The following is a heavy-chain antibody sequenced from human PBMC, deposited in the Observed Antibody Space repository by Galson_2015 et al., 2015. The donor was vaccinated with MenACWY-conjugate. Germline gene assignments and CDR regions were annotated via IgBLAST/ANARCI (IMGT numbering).Heavy chain of an antibody. J-gene: IGHJ4*02. D-gene: IGHD1-26*01. Sequence: ETLSLTCAVYGGSFSGYYWSWIRQPPGKGLEWIGEINHSGSTNYNPSLKSRVTISVDTSKNQFSLKLSSVTAADTAVYYCARGLVQVGATPFDYWGQGTLVTVSS. V-gene: IGHV4-34*01. CDR3: ARGLVQVGATPFDY. CDR2: INHSGST. CDR1: GGSFSGYY.